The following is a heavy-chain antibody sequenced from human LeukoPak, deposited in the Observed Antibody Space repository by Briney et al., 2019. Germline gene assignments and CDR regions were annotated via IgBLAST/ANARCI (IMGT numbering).Heavy chain of an antibody. CDR2: INAGNDDT. CDR1: GYTFTSYA. D-gene: IGHD2-15*01. CDR3: ARDLGYCTGGTCYPNSFDP. V-gene: IGHV1-3*01. J-gene: IGHJ5*02. Sequence: ASVKVSCEASGYTFTSYAMHWVRQAPGQRLEWMGWINAGNDDTKYSQKFQGRVTITRDTSASTAYMELSSLRSEDTAVYYCARDLGYCTGGTCYPNSFDPWGQGTLVTVSS.